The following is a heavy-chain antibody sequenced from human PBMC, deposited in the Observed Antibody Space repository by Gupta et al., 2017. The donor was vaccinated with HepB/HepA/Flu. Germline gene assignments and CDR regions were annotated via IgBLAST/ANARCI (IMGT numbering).Heavy chain of an antibody. CDR1: GFTFHNDV. J-gene: IGHJ4*01. V-gene: IGHV3-23*01. CDR3: ATLRVRMTASRGAY. Sequence: EVQLLESGGGLIQPGGSLRPSCAVSGFTFHNDVMYWLRKAPGKGLEWVSAMSASGDYTSFAEAVQGRFTLSGDYSKNPGYLQMPRLXADETAXYFCATLRVRMTASRGAYGGQGPLXTVFS. D-gene: IGHD2-21*02. CDR2: MSASGDYT.